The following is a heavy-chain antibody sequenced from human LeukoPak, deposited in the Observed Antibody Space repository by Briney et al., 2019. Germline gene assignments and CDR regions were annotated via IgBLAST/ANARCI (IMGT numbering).Heavy chain of an antibody. Sequence: SETLSLTCTVSGGSISSYYWSWIRQPPGKGLEWIGYVYYSGSTNYNPSLKSRVTISVGTSKNQFSLKLSSVTAADTAVYYCARYTGEETQCYYYYYMDVWGKGTTVTVSS. CDR1: GGSISSYY. V-gene: IGHV4-59*01. J-gene: IGHJ6*03. CDR2: VYYSGST. CDR3: ARYTGEETQCYYYYYMDV. D-gene: IGHD1-1*01.